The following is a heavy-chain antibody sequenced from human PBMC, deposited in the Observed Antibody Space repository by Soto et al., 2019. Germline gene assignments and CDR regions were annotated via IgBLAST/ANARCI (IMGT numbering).Heavy chain of an antibody. CDR1: GYTFTSYG. Sequence: QVHQVQSGADVKKPGASVKVSCKASGYTFTSYGISWVRQAPGQGLEWMGWISGYSGNTNYAPKFQDRVTMTTDTSTSTAYMELRSLTSDDTAVYYCARRGSGTVTGYMSDYWGQGTVVTVSS. V-gene: IGHV1-18*01. J-gene: IGHJ4*02. CDR2: ISGYSGNT. CDR3: ARRGSGTVTGYMSDY. D-gene: IGHD4-17*01.